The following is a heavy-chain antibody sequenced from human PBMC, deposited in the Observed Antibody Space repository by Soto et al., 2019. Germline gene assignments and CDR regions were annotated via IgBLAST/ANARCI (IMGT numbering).Heavy chain of an antibody. Sequence: QVQLVESGGGVVQPGRSLRLSCAASGFTFNNYGMHWVRQAPGKGLEWVAVIWNDGNGYYYANSVKGRFTISRDNSKNTLYLQMSSLRVEDTAVYYCARRQISPPTRGAASARGGMDVWGQETTVTVSS. V-gene: IGHV3-33*01. D-gene: IGHD6-13*01. CDR3: ARRQISPPTRGAASARGGMDV. CDR1: GFTFNNYG. J-gene: IGHJ6*02. CDR2: IWNDGNGY.